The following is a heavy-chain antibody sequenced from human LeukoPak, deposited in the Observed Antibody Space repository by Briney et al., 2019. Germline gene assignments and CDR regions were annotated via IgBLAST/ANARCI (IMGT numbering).Heavy chain of an antibody. CDR1: GFTFKSYG. J-gene: IGHJ4*02. CDR2: IRYDGSNK. Sequence: GGSLRLSCAASGFTFKSYGMHWVRQGPGKGLEWVTFIRYDGSNKDYADSVKGRFTISRDNSKNTLYLQMNTLRAEDTALYYCVKAPDYWGQGTLVTVSS. CDR3: VKAPDY. V-gene: IGHV3-30*02.